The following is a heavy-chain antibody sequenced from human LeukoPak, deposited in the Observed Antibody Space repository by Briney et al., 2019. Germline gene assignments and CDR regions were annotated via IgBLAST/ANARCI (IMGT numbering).Heavy chain of an antibody. J-gene: IGHJ3*02. Sequence: SETLSLTCAVYGGSFSGYYWSWIRQPPGKGLEWIGEINHSGSTNYNPSLKSRVTISVDTCKNQFSLKLSSVTAADTAVYYCARTDIVVVVAASTLDAFDIWGQGTMVTVSS. V-gene: IGHV4-34*01. CDR1: GGSFSGYY. D-gene: IGHD2-15*01. CDR3: ARTDIVVVVAASTLDAFDI. CDR2: INHSGST.